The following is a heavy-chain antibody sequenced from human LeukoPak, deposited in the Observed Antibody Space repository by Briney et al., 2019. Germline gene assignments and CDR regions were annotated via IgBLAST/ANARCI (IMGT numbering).Heavy chain of an antibody. V-gene: IGHV3-64*01. D-gene: IGHD3-22*01. J-gene: IGHJ3*02. CDR2: ISGNGGST. CDR1: GFTFSSFA. Sequence: PGGSLRLSCAASGFTFSSFAMHWVRQAPGKGLEYVSAISGNGGSTYYANSVKGRFTISRDNSKDTLYLQMGNLRAEDTAVYYCAKGVVVTHPDAFDIWGQGTMVTVSS. CDR3: AKGVVVTHPDAFDI.